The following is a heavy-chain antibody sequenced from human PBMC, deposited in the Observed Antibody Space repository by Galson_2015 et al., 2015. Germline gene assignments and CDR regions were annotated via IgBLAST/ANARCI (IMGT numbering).Heavy chain of an antibody. Sequence: SLRLSCAASGFTFSSYSMNWVRQAPGKGLEWVSSISSSSSYIYYADSVKGRFTISRDNAKNSLYLQMNSLRAEDTAVYYCARATSEYYYDSIGSARSGAFDIWGQGTMVTVSS. J-gene: IGHJ3*02. CDR1: GFTFSSYS. CDR2: ISSSSSYI. D-gene: IGHD3-22*01. V-gene: IGHV3-21*01. CDR3: ARATSEYYYDSIGSARSGAFDI.